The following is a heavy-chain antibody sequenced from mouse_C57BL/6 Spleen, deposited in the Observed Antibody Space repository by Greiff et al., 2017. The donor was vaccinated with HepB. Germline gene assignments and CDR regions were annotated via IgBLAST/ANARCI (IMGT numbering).Heavy chain of an antibody. CDR2: IRNKANGYTT. D-gene: IGHD1-1*01. V-gene: IGHV7-3*01. CDR3: ARLYGSSSYFDV. CDR1: GFTFTDYY. J-gene: IGHJ1*03. Sequence: EVQGVESGGGLVQPGGSLSLSCAASGFTFTDYYMSWVRQPPGKALEWLGFIRNKANGYTTEYSASVKGRFTISRDNSQSILYLQMIALRAEDSATYYCARLYGSSSYFDVWGTGTTVTVSS.